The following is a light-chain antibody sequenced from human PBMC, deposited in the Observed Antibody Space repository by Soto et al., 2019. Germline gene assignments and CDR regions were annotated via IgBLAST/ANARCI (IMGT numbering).Light chain of an antibody. CDR3: QQYNNWPPLT. V-gene: IGKV3-15*01. CDR1: QSVSGN. CDR2: GAS. Sequence: EIVMSQSPATLSVSPGERATLSCRASQSVSGNLAWYQQKPGQAPRLLIYGASTRATGIPARFSGSGSGTEFTLTITSLQSEDFAVYYCQQYNNWPPLTFGGGTKVEIK. J-gene: IGKJ4*01.